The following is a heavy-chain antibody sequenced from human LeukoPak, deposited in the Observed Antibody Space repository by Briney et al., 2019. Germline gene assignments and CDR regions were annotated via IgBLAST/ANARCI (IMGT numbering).Heavy chain of an antibody. Sequence: PSETLSLTCAVYGGSFSGYYWRWIRQPPGKGLEWLGEINHSGSPNYNPSLKSRVTISVDTSKNQFSLKLSSVTAADTAVYYCARGPRITIFGVVIMPQMRARIWFDPWGQGTLVTVSS. D-gene: IGHD3-3*01. CDR2: INHSGSP. J-gene: IGHJ5*02. CDR3: ARGPRITIFGVVIMPQMRARIWFDP. CDR1: GGSFSGYY. V-gene: IGHV4-34*01.